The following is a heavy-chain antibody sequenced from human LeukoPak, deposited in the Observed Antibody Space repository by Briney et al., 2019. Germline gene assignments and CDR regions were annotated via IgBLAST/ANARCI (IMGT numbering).Heavy chain of an antibody. CDR2: IKQDGSEK. CDR1: GFTFSSYW. J-gene: IGHJ3*02. CDR3: ARDSYNWNYLGAFDI. D-gene: IGHD1-7*01. Sequence: GGSLRLSCAASGFTFSSYWMSWVRQAPGKGLEWVANIKQDGSEKYYVDSVKGRFTISRDNAKNSLYLQMNSLRAEDTAVYYCARDSYNWNYLGAFDIWAKGQWSPSLQ. V-gene: IGHV3-7*01.